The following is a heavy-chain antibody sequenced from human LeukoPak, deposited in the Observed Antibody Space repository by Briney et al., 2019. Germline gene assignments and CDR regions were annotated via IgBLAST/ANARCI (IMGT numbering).Heavy chain of an antibody. CDR2: ISFDGSNR. V-gene: IGHV3-30*18. D-gene: IGHD1-26*01. CDR3: AKDAHTCGNNWFDP. CDR1: GFTFDTYA. J-gene: IGHJ5*02. Sequence: GGSLRLSCAASGFTFDTYAIHWVRQAPGKGLEWVAVISFDGSNRYYADSVKGRFTISRDNSKNTVYLQMTSLRTEDTAVYYCAKDAHTCGNNWFDPWGQGTLVTVSS.